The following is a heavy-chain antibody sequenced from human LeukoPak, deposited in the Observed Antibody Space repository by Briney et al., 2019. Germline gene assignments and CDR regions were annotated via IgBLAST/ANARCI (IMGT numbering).Heavy chain of an antibody. Sequence: QAGGSLRLSCAASGFTVSSNYMSWVRQAPGKGLEWVSVIYSGGSTYYADSVKGRFTISRDNSKNTLYLQMNSLRAEDTAVYYCAASITMVRGAGPGGSDIWGQGTMVTVSS. V-gene: IGHV3-53*01. CDR1: GFTVSSNY. J-gene: IGHJ3*02. CDR2: IYSGGST. CDR3: AASITMVRGAGPGGSDI. D-gene: IGHD3-10*01.